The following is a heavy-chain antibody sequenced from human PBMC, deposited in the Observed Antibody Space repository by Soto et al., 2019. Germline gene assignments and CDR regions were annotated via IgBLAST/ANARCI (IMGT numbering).Heavy chain of an antibody. CDR2: IHYRGST. J-gene: IGHJ4*02. Sequence: SETLSLTCAVSGGSVSVDSYYWAWIRQPQGKGLEWIATIHYRGSTYYATSLKSRVTISIDTSKNQFSLMLASVTATDTAFYYCARLATTVSTPNYWGQGTLVTV. V-gene: IGHV4-39*01. CDR3: ARLATTVSTPNY. D-gene: IGHD4-17*01. CDR1: GGSVSVDSYY.